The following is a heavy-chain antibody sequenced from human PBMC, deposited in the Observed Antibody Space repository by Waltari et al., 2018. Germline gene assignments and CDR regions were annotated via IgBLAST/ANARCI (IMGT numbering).Heavy chain of an antibody. V-gene: IGHV3-23*01. J-gene: IGHJ1*01. CDR1: GLTSFPHA. Sequence: EVQLLESGGGLIQPGGSLRISCPASGLTSFPHALNWVRQAPGKGLEWVSSISVSDATYYADSVKGRFTVSRDYSDNTIHLQMDSLRAEDTAVYFCAKPFYNWDDPLHSWGQGAPVIVSS. D-gene: IGHD1-20*01. CDR2: ISVSDAT. CDR3: AKPFYNWDDPLHS.